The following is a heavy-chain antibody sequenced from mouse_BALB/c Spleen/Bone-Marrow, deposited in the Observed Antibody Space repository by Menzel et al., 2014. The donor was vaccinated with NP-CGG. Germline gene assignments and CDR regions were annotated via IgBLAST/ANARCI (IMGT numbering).Heavy chain of an antibody. D-gene: IGHD2-4*01. V-gene: IGHV1-67*01. CDR2: ISTYSGNT. CDR3: ARGIYYDSTWFAY. CDR1: GYTFTDYA. Sequence: QVHVKQSGPELVRPGVSVKISCMGSGYTFTDYAMHWVKQSHAKSLEWIGIISTYSGNTNYNQKFKGKATMTVDKSSSTAYMELARLTSEDSAIYYCARGIYYDSTWFAYWGQGTLVTVSA. J-gene: IGHJ3*01.